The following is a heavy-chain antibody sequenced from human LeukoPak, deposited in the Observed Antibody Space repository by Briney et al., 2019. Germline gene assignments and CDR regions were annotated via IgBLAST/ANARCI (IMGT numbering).Heavy chain of an antibody. CDR1: GYTFSDFS. Sequence: GGSLRLTCAASGYTFSDFSVNWARQAPGKGLEWVSSISVRSNYRYYADSVRGRFSISRDDARNSLYLQMNSLRAEDTAAYYCVRLRRNSDRSGFYYYYDYWGQGTLVTVSS. CDR2: ISVRSNYR. V-gene: IGHV3-21*01. CDR3: VRLRRNSDRSGFYYYYDY. J-gene: IGHJ4*02. D-gene: IGHD3-22*01.